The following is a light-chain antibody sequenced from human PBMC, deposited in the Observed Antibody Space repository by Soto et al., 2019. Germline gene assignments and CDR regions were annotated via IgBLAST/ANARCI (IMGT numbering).Light chain of an antibody. J-gene: IGKJ4*01. Sequence: ELMLTQSPGTLSLSPGERATLSCRASQSIASNDLAWYQQKPGQAPRLLIYGASSRATGISDRFSGSGSGTDFTLTISKLEPEDFAVYYCQQYGSSPALTFGGGTKVEIK. V-gene: IGKV3-20*01. CDR2: GAS. CDR1: QSIASND. CDR3: QQYGSSPALT.